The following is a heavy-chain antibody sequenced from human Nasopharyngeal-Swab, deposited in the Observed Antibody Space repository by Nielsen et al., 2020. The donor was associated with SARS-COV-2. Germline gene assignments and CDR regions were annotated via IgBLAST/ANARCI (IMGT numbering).Heavy chain of an antibody. D-gene: IGHD5-12*01. Sequence: GGSLRLSCAASGFTLRSYAMTWVRQTPGKGLEWVSSVSKNGDTTFYADSVRGRFTISRDNSKNTLYLQMSSLRAEDTAVYYCVTGDIVATGDYYYGMDVWGQGTTVTVSS. CDR1: GFTLRSYA. CDR2: VSKNGDTT. J-gene: IGHJ6*02. V-gene: IGHV3-23*01. CDR3: VTGDIVATGDYYYGMDV.